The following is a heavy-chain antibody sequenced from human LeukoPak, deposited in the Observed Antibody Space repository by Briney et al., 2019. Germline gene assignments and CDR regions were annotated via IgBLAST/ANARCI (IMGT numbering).Heavy chain of an antibody. CDR1: GFSFSTNW. V-gene: IGHV3-7*01. J-gene: IGHJ4*02. CDR3: ARDRPYGSYDY. D-gene: IGHD1-26*01. Sequence: KTGGSLRLSCAASGFSFSTNWMTWVRQAPGKGLEWLASIKYDGSDKYYVESVKGRFIISRDNAKSSLYLQMDSLRVEDTAVYYCARDRPYGSYDYWGQGTLVTVSS. CDR2: IKYDGSDK.